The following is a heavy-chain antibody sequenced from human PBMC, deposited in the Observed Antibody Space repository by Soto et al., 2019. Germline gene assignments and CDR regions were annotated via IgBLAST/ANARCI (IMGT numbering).Heavy chain of an antibody. Sequence: PXESLKISFRTSGYKFTSSWIAWVRQIPGKGLEWMGIIFPSDSDTRYSPSFQGQVTISADRSTSTVFLQWASLKASDTAVYFCARKDKSGYFNWFDPWGQGTLVTVSS. V-gene: IGHV5-51*01. J-gene: IGHJ5*02. D-gene: IGHD3-22*01. CDR3: ARKDKSGYFNWFDP. CDR1: GYKFTSSW. CDR2: IFPSDSDT.